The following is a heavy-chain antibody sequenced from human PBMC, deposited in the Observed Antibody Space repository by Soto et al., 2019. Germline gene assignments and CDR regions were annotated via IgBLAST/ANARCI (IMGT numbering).Heavy chain of an antibody. J-gene: IGHJ5*02. CDR3: ARSMVPAAQNWFDP. Sequence: LRLSCAASGFTFSSYAVSWVRQAPGKGLEWVSAISGSGGSTYYADSVKGRFTTSRDNSKNTLYLQMNSLRAEDTAVYYCARSMVPAAQNWFDPWGQGTLVTVSS. CDR1: GFTFSSYA. V-gene: IGHV3-23*01. D-gene: IGHD2-2*01. CDR2: ISGSGGST.